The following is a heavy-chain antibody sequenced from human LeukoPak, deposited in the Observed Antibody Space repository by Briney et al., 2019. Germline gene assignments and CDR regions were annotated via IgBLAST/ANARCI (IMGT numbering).Heavy chain of an antibody. D-gene: IGHD3-3*01. CDR3: ARAFYYGFLSGYYTFDY. J-gene: IGHJ4*02. V-gene: IGHV1-18*01. CDR2: INAYNGST. CDR1: GYTFTRSG. Sequence: ASVKVSCKASGYTFTRSGITWVRQASGQGLEWMGWINAYNGSTNYAQNFQGRVIMTTDPSTNTAYMELRSLRSDDTAVFYCARAFYYGFLSGYYTFDYWGPGTPVTVSS.